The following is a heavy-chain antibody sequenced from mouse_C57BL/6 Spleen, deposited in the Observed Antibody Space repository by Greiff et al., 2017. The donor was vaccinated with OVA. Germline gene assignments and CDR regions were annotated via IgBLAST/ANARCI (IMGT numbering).Heavy chain of an antibody. CDR2: IRNKANGYTT. V-gene: IGHV7-3*01. Sequence: EVQLVESGGGLVQPGGSLSLSCAASGFTFTDYYMSWVRQPPGKALEWLGFIRNKANGYTTEYSASVKGRFTISRDNSQSILYLQMNALRAEDSATYYCARDPIYYGNYDWYFDVWGTGTTVTVSS. J-gene: IGHJ1*03. CDR1: GFTFTDYY. CDR3: ARDPIYYGNYDWYFDV. D-gene: IGHD2-1*01.